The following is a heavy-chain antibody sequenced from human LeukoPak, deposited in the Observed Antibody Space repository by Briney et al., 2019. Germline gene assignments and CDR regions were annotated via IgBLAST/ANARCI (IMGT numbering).Heavy chain of an antibody. Sequence: SETLSLTCTVSGASITNSFWSWISQPAGKGLEWIGRFYTTGTPTYNPSLKSRVTMSADTSQNQLSLKLSSVTAADTAVYYCSRDQDYSASGGSRTYYFYMDVWGKGTTVTVPS. J-gene: IGHJ6*03. D-gene: IGHD3-10*01. CDR3: SRDQDYSASGGSRTYYFYMDV. CDR1: GASITNSF. V-gene: IGHV4-4*07. CDR2: FYTTGTP.